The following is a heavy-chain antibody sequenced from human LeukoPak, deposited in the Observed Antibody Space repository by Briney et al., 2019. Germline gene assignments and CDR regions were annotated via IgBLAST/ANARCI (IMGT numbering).Heavy chain of an antibody. CDR3: ARDANDYGDYFPGEFDY. J-gene: IGHJ4*02. V-gene: IGHV3-7*01. D-gene: IGHD4-17*01. Sequence: GGSLRLSCAASGFTFSSYWMSWVRQAPGKGLEWVANIKQDGSEKYYVDSAKGRFTISRDNAKNSLYLQMNSLRAEDTAVYYCARDANDYGDYFPGEFDYWGQGTLVTVSS. CDR2: IKQDGSEK. CDR1: GFTFSSYW.